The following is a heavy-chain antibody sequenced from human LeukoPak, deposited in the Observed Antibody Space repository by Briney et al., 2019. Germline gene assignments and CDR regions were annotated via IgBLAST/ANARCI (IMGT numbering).Heavy chain of an antibody. J-gene: IGHJ5*02. CDR2: IYYSGST. D-gene: IGHD3-10*01. V-gene: IGHV4-39*01. Sequence: SETLSLTCTVSGGSISSSSYYWGWIRQPPGKGLEWIGSIYYSGSTYYNPSPKSRVTISVDTSKNQFSLKLSSVTAADTAVYYCARRVRGVIIAYNWFDPWGQGTLVTVSS. CDR1: GGSISSSSYY. CDR3: ARRVRGVIIAYNWFDP.